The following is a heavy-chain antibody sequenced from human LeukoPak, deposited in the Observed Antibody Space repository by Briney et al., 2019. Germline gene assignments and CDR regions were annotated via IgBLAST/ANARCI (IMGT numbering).Heavy chain of an antibody. V-gene: IGHV1-8*01. Sequence: GASVKVSCKASGYTFTSYDINWVRQATGQGLEWMGWMNPNSGNTGYAQKFQGRVTMTRNTSISTAYMELSSLRSDDTAVYYCARDYDSSGSNYFDYWGQGTLVTVSS. CDR1: GYTFTSYD. J-gene: IGHJ4*02. CDR3: ARDYDSSGSNYFDY. D-gene: IGHD3-22*01. CDR2: MNPNSGNT.